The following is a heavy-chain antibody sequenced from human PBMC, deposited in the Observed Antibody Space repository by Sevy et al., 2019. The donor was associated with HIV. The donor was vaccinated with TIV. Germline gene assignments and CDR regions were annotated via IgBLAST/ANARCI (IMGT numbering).Heavy chain of an antibody. CDR2: ISSTSSTK. D-gene: IGHD1-26*01. CDR3: ATMSGSYPN. CDR1: GFTFSNYN. Sequence: GSLRLSCAGSGFTFSNYNMNWVRQAPGKGLEWVPYISSTSSTKQYADSVKGRFTISRDNAKNSLYLQMSSLRAEDTAVYYCATMSGSYPNWGQGTLVTVSS. V-gene: IGHV3-48*01. J-gene: IGHJ4*02.